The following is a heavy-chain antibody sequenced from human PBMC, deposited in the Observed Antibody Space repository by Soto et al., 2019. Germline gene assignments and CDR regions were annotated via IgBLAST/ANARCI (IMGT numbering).Heavy chain of an antibody. D-gene: IGHD6-6*01. V-gene: IGHV4-30-2*01. CDR3: ARERPDGARLDP. Sequence: PSETLSLTCAVSGGSISSGAYSWSWIRQPPGKGLEWVGYIYHSGSTYYNPSLKSRVTISVDRSKNQFSLKLSSVTAADTAVYYCARERPDGARLDPWGQGTLVTVSS. CDR2: IYHSGST. CDR1: GGSISSGAYS. J-gene: IGHJ5*02.